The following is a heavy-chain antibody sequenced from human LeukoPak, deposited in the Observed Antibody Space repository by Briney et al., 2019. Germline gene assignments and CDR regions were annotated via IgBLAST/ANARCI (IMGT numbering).Heavy chain of an antibody. CDR1: GGSIRTYY. Sequence: SETLSLTCTVSGGSIRTYYWSWIRQPAGKALEWIGRIHTSGSTDYNPSLESRVSMSVDTSKNQFSLKLRSVTAADTAVYYCAREGSMTARPFVSIDYWGQGTLVTAS. D-gene: IGHD6-6*01. V-gene: IGHV4-4*07. CDR2: IHTSGST. CDR3: AREGSMTARPFVSIDY. J-gene: IGHJ4*02.